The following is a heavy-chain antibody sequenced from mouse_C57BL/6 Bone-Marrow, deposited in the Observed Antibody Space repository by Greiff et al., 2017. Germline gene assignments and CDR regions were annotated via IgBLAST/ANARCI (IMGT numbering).Heavy chain of an antibody. CDR2: IDPENGDT. CDR3: TWDYGSSLDY. V-gene: IGHV14-4*01. Sequence: EVQLVESGAELVRPGASVKLSCTASGFNIKDDYMHWVKQRPEQGLEWIGWIDPENGDTEYASKFQGKATITADTSSNTAYLQLSSLTSEDTAVYYCTWDYGSSLDYWGQGTTLTVSS. J-gene: IGHJ2*01. CDR1: GFNIKDDY. D-gene: IGHD1-1*01.